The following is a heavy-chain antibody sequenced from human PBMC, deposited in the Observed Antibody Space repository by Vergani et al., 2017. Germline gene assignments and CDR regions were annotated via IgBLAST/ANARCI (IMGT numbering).Heavy chain of an antibody. CDR1: GFTFSSYA. CDR3: AKEGYGDYVRTPIDY. V-gene: IGHV3-23*01. D-gene: IGHD4-17*01. J-gene: IGHJ4*02. CDR2: ISGSGGST. Sequence: EVQMLESGGGLVQPGGSLRLSCAASGFTFSSYAMSWVRQAPVKGLEWVSAISGSGGSTYYADSVKGRFTISRDNSKNTLYLQMNSLRAEDTAVYYCAKEGYGDYVRTPIDYWGQGTLVTVSS.